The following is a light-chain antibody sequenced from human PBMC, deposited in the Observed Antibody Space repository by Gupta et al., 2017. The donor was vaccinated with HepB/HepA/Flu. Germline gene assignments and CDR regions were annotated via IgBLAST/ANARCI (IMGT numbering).Light chain of an antibody. V-gene: IGLV1-47*01. CDR1: SSNIGTNF. CDR3: AVWDDSLSGGV. Sequence: QSVLTQPPSASGTPGQRVTISCSGSSSNIGTNFVYWYQQLPGTAPKLLIYRNNQRPSGVPDRFSGSKSGTSASLAISGLRSDDEADYYCAVWDDSLSGGVFGGGTKLTVL. J-gene: IGLJ3*02. CDR2: RNN.